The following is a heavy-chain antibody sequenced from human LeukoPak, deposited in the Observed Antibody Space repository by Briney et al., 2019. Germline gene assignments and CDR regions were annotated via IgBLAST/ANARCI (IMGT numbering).Heavy chain of an antibody. CDR3: ARVAYYGSGSYSVFGYNWFDP. J-gene: IGHJ5*02. V-gene: IGHV6-1*01. Sequence: SQTLSLTCAISGDGVSSNSAAWNWIRQSPSRGLEWLGRTYYRSKWYNDYAVSVKSRITINPDTSKNQFSLQLNSVTPEDTAVYYCARVAYYGSGSYSVFGYNWFDPWGQGTLVTVSS. CDR1: GDGVSSNSAA. D-gene: IGHD3-10*01. CDR2: TYYRSKWYN.